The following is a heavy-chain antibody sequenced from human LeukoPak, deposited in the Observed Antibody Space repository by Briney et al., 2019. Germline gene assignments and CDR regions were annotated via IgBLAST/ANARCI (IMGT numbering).Heavy chain of an antibody. J-gene: IGHJ5*02. Sequence: ASVKVSCKASGFTFTSSAMQWVRQARGQRLEWIGWIVVGSDNTNYAQKFQERVTITRDMSTSTAYVELSSLRSDDTAVYYCVADPYYDTSGPPRWFDPWGQGTLVTVSS. D-gene: IGHD3-22*01. CDR2: IVVGSDNT. CDR3: VADPYYDTSGPPRWFDP. V-gene: IGHV1-58*02. CDR1: GFTFTSSA.